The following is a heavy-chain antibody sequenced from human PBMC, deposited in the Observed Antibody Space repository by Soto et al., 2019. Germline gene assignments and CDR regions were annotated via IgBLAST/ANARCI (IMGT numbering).Heavy chain of an antibody. CDR3: ARDWNYVEYYYYYGMDV. CDR1: GGTFSSYA. CDR2: IIPIFGTA. D-gene: IGHD1-7*01. V-gene: IGHV1-69*13. J-gene: IGHJ6*02. Sequence: SVKVSCKASGGTFSSYAISWVRQAPGQGLEWMGGIIPIFGTANYAQKFQGRVTITADESTSTAYMELSSLRSEDTAVYYCARDWNYVEYYYYYGMDVWGQGTTVTVSS.